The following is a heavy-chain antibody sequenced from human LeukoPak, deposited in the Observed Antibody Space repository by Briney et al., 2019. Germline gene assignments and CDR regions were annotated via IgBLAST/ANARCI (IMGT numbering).Heavy chain of an antibody. CDR1: GGSISSYY. J-gene: IGHJ4*02. Sequence: SETLSLTCTVSGGSISSYYWSWIRQPPGKGLEWIGYIYYSGTTDYNPSLKSRVTISVDTSNNQFSLEDSSVTAADTAVYYCARSSGAYRSFDYWGQGTLVPVSS. D-gene: IGHD1-26*01. CDR3: ARSSGAYRSFDY. V-gene: IGHV4-59*01. CDR2: IYYSGTT.